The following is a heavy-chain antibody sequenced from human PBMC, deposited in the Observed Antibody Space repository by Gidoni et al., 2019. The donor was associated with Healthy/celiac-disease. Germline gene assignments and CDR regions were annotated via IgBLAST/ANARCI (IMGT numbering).Heavy chain of an antibody. CDR2: ISSSSSYI. J-gene: IGHJ6*02. CDR1: GFTFSSSS. V-gene: IGHV3-21*01. CDR3: ARDYGGNLGLRSYFGMDV. Sequence: EVKLVESGGGLVKPGGSLRLSCAASGFTFSSSSMNWVRQAPGKGLEWVSSISSSSSYIYYADSVKGRFTISRDNAKNSLYLQMNSLRAEDTAVYYCARDYGGNLGLRSYFGMDVWGQGTTVTVSS. D-gene: IGHD2-15*01.